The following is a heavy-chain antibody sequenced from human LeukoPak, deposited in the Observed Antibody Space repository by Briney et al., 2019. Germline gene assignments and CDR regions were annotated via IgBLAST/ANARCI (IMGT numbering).Heavy chain of an antibody. V-gene: IGHV3-30-3*02. CDR2: ISYDGSNK. D-gene: IGHD1-1*01. J-gene: IGHJ4*02. CDR3: AKDVQIWNDGPDY. CDR1: GFTFSSYA. Sequence: GGSLRLSCAASGFTFSSYAMHWVRQAPGKGLEWVAVISYDGSNKHYADSVKGRFTISRDNSKNTLYLQMNSLRAEDTAVYYCAKDVQIWNDGPDYWGQGTLVTVSS.